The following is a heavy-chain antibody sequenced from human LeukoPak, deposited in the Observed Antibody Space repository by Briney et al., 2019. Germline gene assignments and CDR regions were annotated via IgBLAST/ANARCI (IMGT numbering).Heavy chain of an antibody. CDR1: GFTFSYYA. V-gene: IGHV3-23*01. J-gene: IGHJ4*02. D-gene: IGHD3-9*01. CDR3: AKWGDYDVLTGYYVSDY. CDR2: ITGSGGYT. Sequence: GASLRLSCAASGFTFSYYAMSWVRQAPGKGLEWVSAITGSGGYTYYADSVKGRFTISRDNSKNTVFLQMNSLRAEDTAVYYCAKWGDYDVLTGYYVSDYWGQGTLVTVSS.